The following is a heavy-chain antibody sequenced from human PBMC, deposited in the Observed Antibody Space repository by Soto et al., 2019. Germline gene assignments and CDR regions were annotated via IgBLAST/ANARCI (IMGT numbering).Heavy chain of an antibody. CDR3: ARHLGPNIVVVVAAPFDY. Sequence: GGSLRLSCAASGFTFSSYAMSWVRQAPGKGLEWVSSISGSCGSTYYADSVKGRFTISRDNVNISLYLQMNSLRAEDTAVYFCARHLGPNIVVVVAAPFDYWGQGTLVTVSS. CDR1: GFTFSSYA. CDR2: ISGSCGST. J-gene: IGHJ4*02. V-gene: IGHV3-23*01. D-gene: IGHD2-15*01.